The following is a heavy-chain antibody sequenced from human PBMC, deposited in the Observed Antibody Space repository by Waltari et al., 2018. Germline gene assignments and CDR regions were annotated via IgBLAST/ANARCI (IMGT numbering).Heavy chain of an antibody. V-gene: IGHV4-30-4*08. Sequence: QVQLQESGPGLVEPSQTLSLTCTVFGGSISSGDYYWGWIRQPPGKGLEWIGFIYHSGNTHYNPSLKSRITMSVDTSKNKFSLNLNSVNAADTAVYYCARGTHGFDPWGQGTLVTVSS. J-gene: IGHJ5*02. CDR2: IYHSGNT. CDR3: ARGTHGFDP. CDR1: GGSISSGDYY.